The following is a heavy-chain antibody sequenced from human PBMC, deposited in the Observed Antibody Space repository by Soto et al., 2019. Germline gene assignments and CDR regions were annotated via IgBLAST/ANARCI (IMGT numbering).Heavy chain of an antibody. CDR2: IIPILGIA. D-gene: IGHD6-13*01. J-gene: IGHJ4*02. Sequence: QVQLVQSGAEVKKPGSSVKVSCKASGGTFSSYTISWVRQAPGQGLEWMGRIIPILGIANYAQKFQGRVTITADKXXSTAYMELSSLRSEDTAVYYCARETAYSSSWLVDYWGQGTLVTV. V-gene: IGHV1-69*02. CDR3: ARETAYSSSWLVDY. CDR1: GGTFSSYT.